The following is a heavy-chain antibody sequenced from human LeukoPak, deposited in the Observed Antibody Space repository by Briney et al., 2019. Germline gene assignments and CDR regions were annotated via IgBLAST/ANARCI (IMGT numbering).Heavy chain of an antibody. J-gene: IGHJ4*02. D-gene: IGHD2-2*01. CDR3: ARSYCSSTSCYDDFDY. Sequence: PGGSLRLSCAASGFTFSSYSMNWVRQAPGKGLEWVSYISSSSSTIYYADSVKGRFTISRDNAKNSLYLQMNSLRAEDTAVYYCARSYCSSTSCYDDFDYWGQGTLVTVSS. V-gene: IGHV3-48*01. CDR1: GFTFSSYS. CDR2: ISSSSSTI.